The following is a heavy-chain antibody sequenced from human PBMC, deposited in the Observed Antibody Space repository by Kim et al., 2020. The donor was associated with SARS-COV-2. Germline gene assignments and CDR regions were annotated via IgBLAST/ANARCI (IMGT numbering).Heavy chain of an antibody. CDR2: IYYSGST. CDR1: GGSISSYY. V-gene: IGHV4-59*13. CDR3: ARGGSSSWSYNWFDP. Sequence: SETLSLTCTVSGGSISSYYWSWIRQPPGKGLEWIGYIYYSGSTNYNPSLKSRVTISVDTSKNQFSLKLSSVTAADTAVYYCARGGSSSWSYNWFDPWGQGTLVTVSS. D-gene: IGHD6-13*01. J-gene: IGHJ5*02.